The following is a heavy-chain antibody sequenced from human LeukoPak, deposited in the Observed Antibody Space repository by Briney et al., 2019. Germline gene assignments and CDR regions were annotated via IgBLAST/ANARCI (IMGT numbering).Heavy chain of an antibody. CDR1: GFSFSGYA. J-gene: IGHJ4*02. D-gene: IGHD7-27*01. CDR2: ISSSSGTI. Sequence: SGGSLRLSCAASGFSFSGYAMNWVRQAPGKGLEWVSYISSSSGTIYYADSVKGRFSVSRDNARNSLYLQMDSLGDEDTAVYYCARVTGDWGQGTLVIVSS. CDR3: ARVTGD. V-gene: IGHV3-48*02.